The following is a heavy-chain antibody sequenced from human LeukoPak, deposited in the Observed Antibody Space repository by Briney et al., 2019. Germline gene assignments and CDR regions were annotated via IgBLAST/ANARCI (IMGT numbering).Heavy chain of an antibody. D-gene: IGHD2-15*01. Sequence: PGGSLRLSCAASGFTFSSYWMHWVRQAPGKGLEWVSLISGDGGSTYYADSVKGRFTISRDNSKNSLYLQMNSLRTEDTALYYCAKEGVLSVVVLAATHFDYWGQGTLVTVSS. V-gene: IGHV3-43*02. J-gene: IGHJ4*02. CDR1: GFTFSSYW. CDR3: AKEGVLSVVVLAATHFDY. CDR2: ISGDGGST.